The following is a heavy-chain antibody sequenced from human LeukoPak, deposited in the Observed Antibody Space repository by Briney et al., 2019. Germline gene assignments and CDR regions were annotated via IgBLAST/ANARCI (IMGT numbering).Heavy chain of an antibody. J-gene: IGHJ4*02. V-gene: IGHV3-7*03. CDR2: IKQDGSQK. D-gene: IGHD6-13*01. CDR3: TCPSAAGPN. CDR1: GFTFSSYW. Sequence: PGGSLRLSCAASGFTFSSYWMSWVRQAPGKGLEWVANIKQDGSQKYYVVSVKGRFTISRDNAKNSLYLQMNSLRAEDTAMYYCTCPSAAGPNWGQGTLVTVSS.